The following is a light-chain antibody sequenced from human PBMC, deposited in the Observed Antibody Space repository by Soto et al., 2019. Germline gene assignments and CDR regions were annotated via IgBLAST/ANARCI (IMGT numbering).Light chain of an antibody. Sequence: QSVLTQPASVSGSPGQSITISCTGTSSDVGDYKYVSWYQQHPGKAPKLVISEVSNRPSGISNRFSGSKSGNTASLTISGLQAEDEADYYCSSYQTIFTYVFGTGTKV. J-gene: IGLJ1*01. CDR1: SSDVGDYKY. V-gene: IGLV2-14*01. CDR2: EVS. CDR3: SSYQTIFTYV.